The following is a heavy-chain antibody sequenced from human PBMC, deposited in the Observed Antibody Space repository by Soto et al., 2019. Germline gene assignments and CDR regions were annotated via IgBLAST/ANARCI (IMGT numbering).Heavy chain of an antibody. CDR1: GFTVRSSY. V-gene: IGHV3-53*01. J-gene: IGHJ6*02. D-gene: IGHD3-3*02. CDR3: ETGSHFPRGLDV. CDR2: IYSDGTT. Sequence: PGGSLRLSCAASGFTVRSSYMSWVRQAPGKGLEWVSIIYSDGTTYYADSVKGRFTISRDNSKNTLYLQMNSMRGEDTAVYYCETGSHFPRGLDVWGQGTPVTVS.